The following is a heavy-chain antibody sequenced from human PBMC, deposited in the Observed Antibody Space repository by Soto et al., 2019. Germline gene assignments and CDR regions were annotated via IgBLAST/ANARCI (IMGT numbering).Heavy chain of an antibody. CDR3: ARGGYCSGGSCFSNWFGP. V-gene: IGHV1-69*01. D-gene: IGHD2-15*01. Sequence: QVQLVQSGAEVKKPGSSVKVSCKASGGTFSSYAISWVRQAPGQGLEWMGGIIPIFGTANYAQKFQGRVTITADESTSTAYMELSSLRSEDTAVYYCARGGYCSGGSCFSNWFGPWGQGTLVTVSS. CDR2: IIPIFGTA. J-gene: IGHJ5*02. CDR1: GGTFSSYA.